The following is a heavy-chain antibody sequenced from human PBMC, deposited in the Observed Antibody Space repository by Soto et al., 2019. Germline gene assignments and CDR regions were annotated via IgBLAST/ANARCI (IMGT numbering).Heavy chain of an antibody. J-gene: IGHJ4*02. V-gene: IGHV3-30*03. CDR1: GFTFSDCG. CDR2: TSYDGNGD. D-gene: IGHD4-17*01. Sequence: QVQLVESGGGVVQPGKSLRLSCAGSGFTFSDCGMHWVRRAPGKGVEWVVLTSYDGNGDCYGDSVKGRFTMARDNSNNTLYLPMHSLRPNDTAVYCCATVQGEYTTVTTLHYWGQGTLVTVSS. CDR3: ATVQGEYTTVTTLHY.